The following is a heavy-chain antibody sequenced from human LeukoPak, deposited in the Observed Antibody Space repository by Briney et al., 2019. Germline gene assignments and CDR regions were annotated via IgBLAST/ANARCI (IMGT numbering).Heavy chain of an antibody. CDR1: GCTFISYA. V-gene: IGHV3-23*01. Sequence: GGSLRLTCAACGCTFISYALSWFRQAPAREVEGVSAISYSGGSTYYADSVKDRLVISRDNSNNTPYLPMNSLIDEYTAVNYCSKIGLRLLWFGEFPPHFDYWGQGTLVTVSS. CDR3: SKIGLRLLWFGEFPPHFDY. CDR2: ISYSGGST. D-gene: IGHD3-10*01. J-gene: IGHJ4*02.